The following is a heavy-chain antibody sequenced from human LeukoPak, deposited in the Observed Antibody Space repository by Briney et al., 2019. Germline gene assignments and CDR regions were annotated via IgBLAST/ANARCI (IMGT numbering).Heavy chain of an antibody. Sequence: GGSLRLSCAASGFTVSINYMGWVRQAPGKGLEWVSIIYTSGSTYYADSVKGRFTISRDNSKNTLLLQMNSLRAEDTAVYYCARWDDYNYYFDYWGQGTLVTVSS. CDR2: IYTSGST. CDR3: ARWDDYNYYFDY. V-gene: IGHV3-53*01. CDR1: GFTVSINY. J-gene: IGHJ4*02. D-gene: IGHD1-1*01.